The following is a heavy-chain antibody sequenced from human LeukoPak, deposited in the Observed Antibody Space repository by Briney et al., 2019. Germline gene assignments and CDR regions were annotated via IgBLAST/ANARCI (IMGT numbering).Heavy chain of an antibody. V-gene: IGHV4-34*01. CDR2: INHSGST. D-gene: IGHD2-2*01. J-gene: IGHJ5*02. CDR3: ARGRGYCSSTSCSNWFDP. CDR1: GGSFSGYY. Sequence: SETLSLTCAVYGGSFSGYYWSWIRQPPGKGLEWIGEINHSGSTNYNPPLKSRVTISVDTSKNQFSLKLSSVTAADTAVYYCARGRGYCSSTSCSNWFDPWGQGTLVTVSS.